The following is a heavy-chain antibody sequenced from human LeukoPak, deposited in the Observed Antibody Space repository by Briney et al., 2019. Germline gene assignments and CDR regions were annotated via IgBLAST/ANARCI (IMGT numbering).Heavy chain of an antibody. D-gene: IGHD3-9*01. Sequence: ASVKVSCKASGYTFTGHYMHWIRQARGQGLEWMGWIHPNSSATHYNQKLQGRVTMTSDTSIDTVYMELTSLIYDDTAVYYCARNDDWGPDYWGQGTLVTVSS. V-gene: IGHV1-2*02. J-gene: IGHJ4*02. CDR3: ARNDDWGPDY. CDR2: IHPNSSAT. CDR1: GYTFTGHY.